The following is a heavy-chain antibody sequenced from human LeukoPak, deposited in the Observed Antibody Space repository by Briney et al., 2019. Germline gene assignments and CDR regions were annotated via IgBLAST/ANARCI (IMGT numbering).Heavy chain of an antibody. CDR1: GGPISNYY. CDR3: ARGREAAGTLLDFDY. V-gene: IGHV4-59*01. J-gene: IGHJ4*02. CDR2: INHIDST. Sequence: SETLTLTCTVSGGPISNYYGSWIRQPPGKGLEWIGYINHIDSTNYNPSLKSRVAISVDRSKNQFSLKLRSVTAADTAVYYCARGREAAGTLLDFDYWGEGTLVTVSS. D-gene: IGHD6-19*01.